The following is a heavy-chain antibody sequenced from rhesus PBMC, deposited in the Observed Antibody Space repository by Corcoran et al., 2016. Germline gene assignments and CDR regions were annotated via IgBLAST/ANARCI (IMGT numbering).Heavy chain of an antibody. CDR1: GGSVSSSNW. V-gene: IGHV4-65*01. CDR3: ARLPLWTGYYTADY. Sequence: QVQLQESGPGLVKPSETLSLTCAVSGGSVSSSNWWSWIRQPPGKGLEWIGYISGSSGSTYYNPSHKSRVTISTDTSKNQFSLKLSSVTAADTAVYYCARLPLWTGYYTADYWGQGVLVTVSS. CDR2: ISGSSGST. J-gene: IGHJ4*01. D-gene: IGHD3-3*01.